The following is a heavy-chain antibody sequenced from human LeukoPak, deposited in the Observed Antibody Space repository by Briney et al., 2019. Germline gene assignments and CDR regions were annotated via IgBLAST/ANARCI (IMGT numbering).Heavy chain of an antibody. CDR3: ARGHFIAVAGIDY. V-gene: IGHV4-30-2*01. CDR2: IYHTESS. J-gene: IGHJ4*02. CDR1: AGSINSGGYS. D-gene: IGHD6-19*01. Sequence: SETLSLTCAVSAGSINSGGYSWSWLRQPPGRGLEWIGNIYHTESSYYNASLKSRVIMSIDRSKNQFSLQLSSVTAADTAVYYCARGHFIAVAGIDYWGQGTLVTVSS.